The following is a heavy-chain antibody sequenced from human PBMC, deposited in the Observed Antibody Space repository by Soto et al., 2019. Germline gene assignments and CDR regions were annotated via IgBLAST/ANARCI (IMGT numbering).Heavy chain of an antibody. CDR3: ARHYSSSWYLWFDP. Sequence: SETLSLTCTVSGGSISSYYWSWIRQPPGKGLEWIGYIYYSGSTNYNPSLKSRVTISVDTSKNQFSLKLSSVTAADTAVYYCARHYSSSWYLWFDPWGQGTLVTVSS. J-gene: IGHJ5*02. CDR1: GGSISSYY. V-gene: IGHV4-59*08. CDR2: IYYSGST. D-gene: IGHD6-13*01.